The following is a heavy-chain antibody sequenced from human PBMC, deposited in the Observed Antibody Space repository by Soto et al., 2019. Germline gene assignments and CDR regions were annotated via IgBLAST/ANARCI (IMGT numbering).Heavy chain of an antibody. V-gene: IGHV3-23*01. D-gene: IGHD3-10*01. CDR1: GFTFRGYA. J-gene: IGHJ4*02. Sequence: EVQLLESGGGLVQPGGSLRLSCAASGFTFRGYAMSWVRQAPGKWLIWLSAISGSAGNTYYADFVKGRFTISRDNSKNTLYLQMNSLRAEDTAVYYCARGLGYFRASDYWGQGTLVSVSS. CDR3: ARGLGYFRASDY. CDR2: ISGSAGNT.